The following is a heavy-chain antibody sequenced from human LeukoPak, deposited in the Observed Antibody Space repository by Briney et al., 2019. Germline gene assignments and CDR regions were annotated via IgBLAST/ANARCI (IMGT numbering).Heavy chain of an antibody. J-gene: IGHJ4*02. Sequence: QAGGSLRLSCAASGFTFSSYAMSWVRQAPGKGLEWVSAISGSGGSTYYADSVKGRFTISRDNSKNSLYLQMNSLRAEDTAVYYCARPPNIAAAGQDWGQGTLVTVSS. V-gene: IGHV3-23*01. CDR2: ISGSGGST. D-gene: IGHD6-13*01. CDR3: ARPPNIAAAGQD. CDR1: GFTFSSYA.